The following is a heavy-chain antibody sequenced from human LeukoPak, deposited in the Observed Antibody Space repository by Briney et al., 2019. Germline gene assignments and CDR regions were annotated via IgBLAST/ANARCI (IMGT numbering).Heavy chain of an antibody. CDR3: ARDPGYSSSWYEDYFDY. D-gene: IGHD6-13*01. CDR1: GYTFTSYG. Sequence: ASVKVSCKASGYTFTSYGISWVRQAPGQGLEWMGWISAYNGNTNYAQKLQGRVTTTTNTSTSTAYMELSSLRSEDTAVYYCARDPGYSSSWYEDYFDYWGQGTLVTVSS. V-gene: IGHV1-18*01. CDR2: ISAYNGNT. J-gene: IGHJ4*02.